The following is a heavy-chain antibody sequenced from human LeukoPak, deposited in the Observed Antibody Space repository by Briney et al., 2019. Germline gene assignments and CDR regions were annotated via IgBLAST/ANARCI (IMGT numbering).Heavy chain of an antibody. CDR2: ISGSGGST. D-gene: IGHD3-16*02. J-gene: IGHJ4*02. CDR3: AKAGNYDYVWGSYRYGDY. CDR1: GFTFSSYA. Sequence: PGGSLRLSCAASGFTFSSYAMSWVRQAPGKGLEWVSAISGSGGSTYYADSVKGRFTISRDNSKNTLYLQMNSLRAEDTAVYYCAKAGNYDYVWGSYRYGDYWGQGTQVTVSS. V-gene: IGHV3-23*01.